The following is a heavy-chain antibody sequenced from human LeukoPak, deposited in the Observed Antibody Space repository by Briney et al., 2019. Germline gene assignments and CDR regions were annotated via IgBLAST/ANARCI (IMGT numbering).Heavy chain of an antibody. Sequence: SETLSLTCTVSGCSISSYYWSWIRQPPGKGLEWIGYIYYSGSTNYNPSLKSRVTISVDTSKNQFSLKLSSVTAADTAVYYCARSPGYCSSSSCYGSYYGMDVWGQGTTVTVSS. CDR3: ARSPGYCSSSSCYGSYYGMDV. V-gene: IGHV4-59*08. CDR1: GCSISSYY. CDR2: IYYSGST. J-gene: IGHJ6*02. D-gene: IGHD2-2*03.